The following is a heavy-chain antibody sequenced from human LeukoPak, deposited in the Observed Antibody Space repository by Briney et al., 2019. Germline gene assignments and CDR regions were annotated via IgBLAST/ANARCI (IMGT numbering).Heavy chain of an antibody. D-gene: IGHD3-22*01. CDR3: ARDLRSSGYYAFDY. J-gene: IGHJ4*02. CDR1: GFTFSSYN. Sequence: PGGSLRLSCAASGFTFSSYNMNWVRQAPGKGLEWVSSISSSSSYIYYADSVKGRFTISRDNAKNSLYLQMNSLRAEDTAVYYCARDLRSSGYYAFDYWGQGTLVTVSS. CDR2: ISSSSSYI. V-gene: IGHV3-21*01.